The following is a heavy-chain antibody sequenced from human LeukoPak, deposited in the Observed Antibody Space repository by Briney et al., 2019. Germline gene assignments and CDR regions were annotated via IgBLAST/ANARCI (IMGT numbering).Heavy chain of an antibody. Sequence: SGPALVKPTLTLTLTCTSSGFSLSTRGMRVSWIRQPPGKALQTLARIDRDDYKFYSTSLKTRLTISKDTSKNPVVLTMANMDPVDTATYYCARSRRDYGDYDYWGQGTLVTVSS. CDR2: IDRDDYK. J-gene: IGHJ4*02. V-gene: IGHV2-70*04. CDR3: ARSRRDYGDYDY. D-gene: IGHD4-17*01. CDR1: GFSLSTRGMR.